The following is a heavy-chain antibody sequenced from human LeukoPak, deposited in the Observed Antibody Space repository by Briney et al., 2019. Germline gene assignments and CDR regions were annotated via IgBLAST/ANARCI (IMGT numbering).Heavy chain of an antibody. Sequence: SETLSLTCAVYGGSFSGYYWSWIRQPPGKGLEWIGYIYHSGSTYYNPSLKSRVTISVDRSKNQFSLRLSSVTAADTAVYYCARRDSSGWTNWFDPWGQGTLVTVSS. J-gene: IGHJ5*02. CDR1: GGSFSGYY. D-gene: IGHD6-19*01. CDR2: IYHSGST. V-gene: IGHV4-30-2*01. CDR3: ARRDSSGWTNWFDP.